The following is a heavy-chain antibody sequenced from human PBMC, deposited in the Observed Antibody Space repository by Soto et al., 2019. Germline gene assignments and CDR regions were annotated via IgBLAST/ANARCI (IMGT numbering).Heavy chain of an antibody. CDR1: GYTFTDHY. Sequence: QVQLVQSGAEVKKPGASVKVSYVASGYTFTDHYIHWVRQAPGQRLVWMGWINPHSGDTIYAQKFQGRVTLPRDTSISTAYMELSRLRSDDTAVYYCARGRMVNCYGMDVWGQGTTVTVCS. CDR2: INPHSGDT. V-gene: IGHV1-2*02. CDR3: ARGRMVNCYGMDV. D-gene: IGHD2-8*01. J-gene: IGHJ6*02.